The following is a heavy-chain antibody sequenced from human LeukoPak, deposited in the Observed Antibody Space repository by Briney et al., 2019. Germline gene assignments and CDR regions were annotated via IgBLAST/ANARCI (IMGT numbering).Heavy chain of an antibody. D-gene: IGHD2/OR15-2a*01. CDR1: GYSFTSYW. Sequence: GASLQISCKGSGYSFTSYWIGWVRQMPGKGLEWMGMIYPGDSDTRYSPSFQGQVTISADKSISTFYLQWSSLKASDTAMYYCARGLSTFACFDYWGQGTLVTVSS. V-gene: IGHV5-51*01. CDR2: IYPGDSDT. J-gene: IGHJ4*02. CDR3: ARGLSTFACFDY.